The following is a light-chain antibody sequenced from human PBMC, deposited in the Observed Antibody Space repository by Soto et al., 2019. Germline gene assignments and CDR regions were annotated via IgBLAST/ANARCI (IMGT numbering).Light chain of an antibody. Sequence: EIVLTQSAATLSLSPGERATLSCRASQSVSTYLAWYQQKPGPAPRLLIYDAYSRATGIPARFSGSGSGTYFTLTISILESEDFAVYYCQQRSNWPLTFGPGTKVDIK. CDR1: QSVSTY. J-gene: IGKJ3*01. CDR3: QQRSNWPLT. CDR2: DAY. V-gene: IGKV3-11*01.